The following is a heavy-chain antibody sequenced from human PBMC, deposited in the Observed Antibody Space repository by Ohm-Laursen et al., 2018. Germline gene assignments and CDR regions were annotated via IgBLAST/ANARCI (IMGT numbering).Heavy chain of an antibody. Sequence: SETLSLTCTVSGGSISSYYWSRIRQPPGKGLEWIGYIYYSGSTNYNPSLKSRVTISVDTSKNQFSLKLSSVTAADTAVYYCARDRDQWELGWFDPWGQGTLVTVSS. V-gene: IGHV4-59*01. CDR3: ARDRDQWELGWFDP. D-gene: IGHD1-26*01. CDR1: GGSISSYY. J-gene: IGHJ5*02. CDR2: IYYSGST.